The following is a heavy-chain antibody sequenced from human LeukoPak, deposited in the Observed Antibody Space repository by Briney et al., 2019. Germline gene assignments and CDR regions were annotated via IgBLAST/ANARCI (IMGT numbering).Heavy chain of an antibody. Sequence: GGSLRLSCAASGFTFMTYSMNWVRQAPGKGLEWVSSISGSSKYIYYADSVKGRFTISRDNAKNSLYLQMNSLRAEDTAVYYCAREDGIVGATSFFDYWGQGTLVTVSS. J-gene: IGHJ4*02. CDR1: GFTFMTYS. V-gene: IGHV3-21*01. CDR3: AREDGIVGATSFFDY. D-gene: IGHD1-26*01. CDR2: ISGSSKYI.